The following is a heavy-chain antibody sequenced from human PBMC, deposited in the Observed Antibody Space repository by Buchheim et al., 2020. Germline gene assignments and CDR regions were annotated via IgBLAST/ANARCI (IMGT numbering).Heavy chain of an antibody. CDR1: GFTFSNYG. Sequence: EVQLVESGGGLVQPGGSLRLSCAASGFTFSNYGMHWVRQAPGNGLIWVSGFNSGGGFTSYGDSVKGRFTIHRDSANNPLDLQMNSLRAEDTAVYYCVRGTQIWSGSFPVDVWGKGTT. V-gene: IGHV3-74*01. D-gene: IGHD3-10*01. CDR3: VRGTQIWSGSFPVDV. J-gene: IGHJ6*03. CDR2: FNSGGGFT.